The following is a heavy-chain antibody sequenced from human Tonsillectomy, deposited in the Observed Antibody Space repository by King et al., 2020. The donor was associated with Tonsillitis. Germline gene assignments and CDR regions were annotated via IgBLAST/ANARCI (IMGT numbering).Heavy chain of an antibody. V-gene: IGHV1-18*04. CDR3: ARETYSGTWYWFDP. CDR2: ISTYNGHT. J-gene: IGHJ5*02. D-gene: IGHD1-26*01. CDR1: GYTFTSYG. Sequence: LVQSGAEVKRPGASVKLSCKASGYTFTSYGISWVRQAPGQGLEWMGWISTYNGHTNYAQRLQGRVTMTTDIYTSTVYIEMRSLRSEDTAVYYCARETYSGTWYWFDPWGPGTPVTVSS.